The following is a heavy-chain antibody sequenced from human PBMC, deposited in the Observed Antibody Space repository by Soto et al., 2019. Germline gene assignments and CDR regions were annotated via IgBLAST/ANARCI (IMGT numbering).Heavy chain of an antibody. Sequence: EVQLVESGGGLVQPGGSLRLSCAASGFTVSSNYMSWVRQAPGKGLEWVSVIYSGGSTYYADSVKGRFTISRDNSKNTLYLQMNSLRAEDTAVYYCARDRITMVRGVILADYFDYWGQGTLVTVSS. CDR1: GFTVSSNY. D-gene: IGHD3-10*01. V-gene: IGHV3-66*01. CDR2: IYSGGST. CDR3: ARDRITMVRGVILADYFDY. J-gene: IGHJ4*02.